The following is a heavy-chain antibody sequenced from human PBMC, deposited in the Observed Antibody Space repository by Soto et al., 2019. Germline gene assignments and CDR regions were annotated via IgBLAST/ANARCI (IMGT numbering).Heavy chain of an antibody. V-gene: IGHV1-69*01. J-gene: IGHJ6*02. CDR3: ARDNNWIIKKYYYYDMDV. D-gene: IGHD1-20*01. Sequence: QVQLVQSGAEVKKPGSSVKVSCKASGGTFSSYVISWVRQAPGQGLEWMGGIISMFGTPNYTQKFQGRVTVTADESTSTDYMELSSLRSEDTAVYYCARDNNWIIKKYYYYDMDVWGQGTTVTVSS. CDR2: IISMFGTP. CDR1: GGTFSSYV.